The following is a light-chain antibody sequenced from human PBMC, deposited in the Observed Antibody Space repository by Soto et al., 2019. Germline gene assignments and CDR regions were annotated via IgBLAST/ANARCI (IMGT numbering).Light chain of an antibody. J-gene: IGLJ2*01. Sequence: QPVLTQPRSVSGSPGQSVTISCTGTTSDVGGYDYVSWYQQHPGKAPKLMIYDVSKRPSGVPDRFSGSKSGNTASLTISGLQAEDEADYYCCSYAGGYTFGVFGGGTKLTVL. CDR1: TSDVGGYDY. V-gene: IGLV2-11*01. CDR2: DVS. CDR3: CSYAGGYTFGV.